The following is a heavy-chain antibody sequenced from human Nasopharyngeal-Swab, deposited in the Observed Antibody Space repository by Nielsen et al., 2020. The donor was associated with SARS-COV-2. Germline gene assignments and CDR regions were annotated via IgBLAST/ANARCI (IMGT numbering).Heavy chain of an antibody. CDR1: GGPMTSTNHY. J-gene: IGHJ4*02. V-gene: IGHV4-39*02. D-gene: IGHD1-7*01. Sequence: SETLSLTCAVSGGPMTSTNHYWAWIRQPPGKGLEWIGTIYYSGGTYYNSSLKSRVTLSVDTSKKLFSLRLVSLAPADTAVYFCARLPLVLSQTSDSPLDSWGQGILVTVSS. CDR2: IYYSGGT. CDR3: ARLPLVLSQTSDSPLDS.